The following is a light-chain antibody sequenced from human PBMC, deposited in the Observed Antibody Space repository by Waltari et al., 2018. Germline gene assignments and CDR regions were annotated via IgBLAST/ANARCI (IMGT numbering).Light chain of an antibody. CDR1: QDISNQ. Sequence: DIQMTQSPSSVSASVGDTVTITCRAGQDISNQLTWYQKKPGKAPKFLIYDASTLESGVPSSCSGSGAGTHFTCVINGLRPEDTAMYFCQQSDNLPPTFGGGTRVELK. V-gene: IGKV1-33*01. J-gene: IGKJ4*01. CDR3: QQSDNLPPT. CDR2: DAS.